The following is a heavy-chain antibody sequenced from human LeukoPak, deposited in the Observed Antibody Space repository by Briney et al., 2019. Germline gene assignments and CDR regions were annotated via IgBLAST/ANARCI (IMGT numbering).Heavy chain of an antibody. CDR1: GFTFSSHW. Sequence: GGSLRLSCAASGFTFSSHWMHWVRQAPGKGLVWVSQINPDGSSTTYADSVKGRLTISRDNAKNTLYLQMNSLRDEDTAVYYSARDLYDFWSGRKYYFDYWGQGTLVAVSS. CDR2: INPDGSST. V-gene: IGHV3-74*01. J-gene: IGHJ4*02. CDR3: ARDLYDFWSGRKYYFDY. D-gene: IGHD3-3*01.